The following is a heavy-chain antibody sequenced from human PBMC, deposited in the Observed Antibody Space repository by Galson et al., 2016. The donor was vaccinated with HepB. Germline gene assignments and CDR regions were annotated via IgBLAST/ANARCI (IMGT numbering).Heavy chain of an antibody. CDR1: GFTFSTYV. Sequence: SLRLPCAVSGFTFSTYVLNWVRQAPGKGLEWISYISSSSNSMYYADSVKGRFTISRDNAKNSLYLQMNSLRDEDTAVYYCVKGAGTIDYWGQGTLVTVSS. D-gene: IGHD6-19*01. V-gene: IGHV3-48*02. CDR3: VKGAGTIDY. CDR2: ISSSSNSM. J-gene: IGHJ4*02.